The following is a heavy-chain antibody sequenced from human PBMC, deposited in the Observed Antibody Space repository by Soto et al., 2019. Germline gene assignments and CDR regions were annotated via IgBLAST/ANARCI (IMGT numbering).Heavy chain of an antibody. CDR3: AGGGPYGMDV. Sequence: SETLSLTCTVSCGSISSGGYYWSWIRQHPGKGLEWIGYIYYSGSTYYNPSLKSRVTISVDTSKNQFSLKLSSVTAADTAVYYCAGGGPYGMDVWGQGTTVTVSS. CDR2: IYYSGST. CDR1: CGSISSGGYY. J-gene: IGHJ6*02. V-gene: IGHV4-31*03. D-gene: IGHD3-16*01.